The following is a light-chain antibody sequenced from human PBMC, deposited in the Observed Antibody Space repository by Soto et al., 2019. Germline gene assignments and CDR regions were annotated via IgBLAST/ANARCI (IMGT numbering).Light chain of an antibody. CDR1: QSVSSN. CDR3: QEGTYWPA. V-gene: IGKV3-11*01. CDR2: DAS. Sequence: EIVLTQSPGTLSLSPGETATLSCRASQSVSSNLAWYQHKPGQAPRLLISDASAGATGIPARFSGSGSGTDFTLTISRLEPEDFAVYYCQEGTYWPAFGGGTKVDIK. J-gene: IGKJ4*01.